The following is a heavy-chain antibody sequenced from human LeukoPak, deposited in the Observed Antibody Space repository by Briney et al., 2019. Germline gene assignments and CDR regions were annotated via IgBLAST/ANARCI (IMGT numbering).Heavy chain of an antibody. CDR3: ARTYGDYVFFRMDV. D-gene: IGHD4-17*01. J-gene: IGHJ6*02. Sequence: SVKVSCKASGGTFSSYAISWVRQAPGQGLEWMGGIIPIFGTAKYAQKFQGRVTITADESTSTAYMELSSLRSEDTAVYYCARTYGDYVFFRMDVWGQGTTVTVSS. V-gene: IGHV1-69*13. CDR1: GGTFSSYA. CDR2: IIPIFGTA.